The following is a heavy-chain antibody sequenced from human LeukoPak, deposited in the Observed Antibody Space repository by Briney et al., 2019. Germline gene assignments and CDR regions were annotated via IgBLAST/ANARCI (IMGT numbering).Heavy chain of an antibody. D-gene: IGHD3-22*01. CDR3: ASIFYSIDYIFDY. V-gene: IGHV3-11*04. CDR2: ITNRGSPI. Sequence: GGSLRLSCAASGFTFSDYYMSWIRQAPGKGLEWVSYITNRGSPIYYADSVKGRFTISRDNAKNSLYLQMNSLRAEDTAVYYCASIFYSIDYIFDYWGQGTLVTVSS. J-gene: IGHJ4*02. CDR1: GFTFSDYY.